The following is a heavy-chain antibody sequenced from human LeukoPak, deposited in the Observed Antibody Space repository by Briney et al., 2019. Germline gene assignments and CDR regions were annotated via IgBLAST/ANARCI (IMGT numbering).Heavy chain of an antibody. J-gene: IGHJ5*02. D-gene: IGHD6-13*01. CDR3: ARDRLSSSWYSRRGKNWFDP. CDR1: GFTFSSYG. V-gene: IGHV3-21*01. Sequence: QSGGSLRLSCAASGFTFSSYGMNWVRQAPGKGLEWVSSISSSSSYIYYADSVKGRFTISRDNAKNSLYLQMNSLRAEDTAVYYCARDRLSSSWYSRRGKNWFDPWGQGTLVTVSS. CDR2: ISSSSSYI.